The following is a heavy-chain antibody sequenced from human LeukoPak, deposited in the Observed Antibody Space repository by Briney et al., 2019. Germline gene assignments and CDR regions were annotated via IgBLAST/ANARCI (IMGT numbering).Heavy chain of an antibody. CDR1: GFTFSSYG. CDR2: IRYDGSNK. D-gene: IGHD6-6*01. J-gene: IGHJ4*02. V-gene: IGHV3-30*02. CDR3: AKDPIPYSSSLFDY. Sequence: PGGSLRLSCAASGFTFSSYGMRWVRQAPGKGLEWVAFIRYDGSNKYYADSVKGRFTISRDNSKNTLYLQMNSLRAEDTAVYYCAKDPIPYSSSLFDYWGQGTLVTVSS.